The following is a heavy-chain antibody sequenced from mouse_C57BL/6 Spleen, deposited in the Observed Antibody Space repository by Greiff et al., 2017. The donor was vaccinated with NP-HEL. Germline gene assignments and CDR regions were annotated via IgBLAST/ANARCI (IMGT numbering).Heavy chain of an antibody. CDR3: ARFTTVVGKAMDY. D-gene: IGHD1-1*01. CDR2: IDPSDSYT. CDR1: GYTFTSYW. J-gene: IGHJ4*01. Sequence: QVQLKQPGAELVMPGASVKLSCKASGYTFTSYWMHWVKQRPGQGLEWIGEIDPSDSYTNYNQKFKGKSTLTVDKSSSTAYMQLSSLTSEDSAVYYCARFTTVVGKAMDYWGQGTSVTVSS. V-gene: IGHV1-69*01.